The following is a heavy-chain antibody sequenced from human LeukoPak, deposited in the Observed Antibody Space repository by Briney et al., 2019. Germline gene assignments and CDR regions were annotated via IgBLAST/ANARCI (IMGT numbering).Heavy chain of an antibody. CDR3: AREGIVVVVAATPDYYYYYGMDV. CDR2: ISPYKGNT. Sequence: ASVKVSCKASGYTFTTYGISWGRQPPGQGLEWMGWISPYKGNTNYAQKLQGRVTMTTDTSTSTAYMELRSLRSDDTAVYYCAREGIVVVVAATPDYYYYYGMDVWGQGTTVTVSS. D-gene: IGHD2-15*01. J-gene: IGHJ6*02. CDR1: GYTFTTYG. V-gene: IGHV1-18*01.